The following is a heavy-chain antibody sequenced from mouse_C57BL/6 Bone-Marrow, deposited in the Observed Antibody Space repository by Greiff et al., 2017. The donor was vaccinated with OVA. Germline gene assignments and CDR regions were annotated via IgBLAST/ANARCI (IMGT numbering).Heavy chain of an antibody. CDR1: GYTFTSYW. CDR3: ARDYCSIAMDY. J-gene: IGHJ4*01. V-gene: IGHV1-59*01. CDR2: IDPSDSYT. D-gene: IGHD1-1*01. Sequence: VQLQQPGAELVRPGTSVKLCCKASGYTFTSYWMHWVKQRPGQGLEWIGVIDPSDSYTNYNQKFKGKATLTVDTSSSTAYMQLSSLTSEDSAVYYCARDYCSIAMDYWGQGTSVTVSS.